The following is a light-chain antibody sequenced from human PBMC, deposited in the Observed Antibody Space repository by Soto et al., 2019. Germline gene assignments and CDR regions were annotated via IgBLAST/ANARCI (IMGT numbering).Light chain of an antibody. J-gene: IGKJ1*01. CDR2: GAS. CDR1: QSVSSN. Sequence: EIVMTQSPATLSVSPGERATLSCRASQSVSSNLAWYQQKPGQAPRLLTYGASTRATVIPARFSGSGSGTEFTLTISSLQSEDFEVYYCHQYNNWPRTFGQGTKVEIK. V-gene: IGKV3-15*01. CDR3: HQYNNWPRT.